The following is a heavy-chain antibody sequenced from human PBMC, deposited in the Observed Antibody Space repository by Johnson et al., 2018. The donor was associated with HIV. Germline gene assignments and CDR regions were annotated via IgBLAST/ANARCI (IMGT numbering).Heavy chain of an antibody. CDR3: GRDDRGSEALGAFDI. CDR1: GFTVSSNY. Sequence: VQLVESGGGLIQPGGSLSLSCAASGFTVSSNYMSWVRQAPGKGLEWVSVFYSGGRTYYADSVTGRFTISRENSKNTLYLQMNSLGAEDTAVYYCGRDDRGSEALGAFDIWGQGTMGTVSS. J-gene: IGHJ3*02. D-gene: IGHD1-26*01. V-gene: IGHV3-53*01. CDR2: FYSGGRT.